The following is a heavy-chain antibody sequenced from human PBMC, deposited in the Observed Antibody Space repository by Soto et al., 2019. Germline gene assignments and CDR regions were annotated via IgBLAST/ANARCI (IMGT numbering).Heavy chain of an antibody. V-gene: IGHV1-3*01. CDR2: INAGNGNT. CDR3: ARDLRGYDPPYYGMDV. D-gene: IGHD5-12*01. CDR1: GYTSTSYA. Sequence: GASVKVSCKASGYTSTSYAMHWVRQAPGQRLEWMGWINAGNGNTKYSQKFQGRVTITRDTSASTAYMELSSLRSEDTAVYYCARDLRGYDPPYYGMDVWGQGTTVTVSS. J-gene: IGHJ6*02.